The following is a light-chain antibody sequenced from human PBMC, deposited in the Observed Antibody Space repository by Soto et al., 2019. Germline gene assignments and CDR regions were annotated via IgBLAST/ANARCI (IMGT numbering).Light chain of an antibody. CDR1: QTITKNN. Sequence: TQSRDTRSLSPGDRATLSCRASQTITKNNLTWYQQKPGQPPRLLIYGASSRATGIPDRFSGSGSGTDFTLTISRLEAEDVAVYYCQQYGSSPWTFGGGTKVDIK. CDR2: GAS. CDR3: QQYGSSPWT. J-gene: IGKJ4*01. V-gene: IGKV3-20*01.